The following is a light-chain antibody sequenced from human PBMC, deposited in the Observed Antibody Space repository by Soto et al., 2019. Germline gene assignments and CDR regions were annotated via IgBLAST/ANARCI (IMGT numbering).Light chain of an antibody. J-gene: IGKJ2*01. CDR3: QHYYTTPRT. Sequence: DIVMTQSPDSLAVSLGERATINCRSSQSVLYNSNNKNYLAWCQQKPGQPPKLLIYWASTRESGVPDRFSGSGSGTEFTLTISSLQAEDVAVYYCQHYYTTPRTFGQGTKLEIK. V-gene: IGKV4-1*01. CDR1: QSVLYNSNNKNY. CDR2: WAS.